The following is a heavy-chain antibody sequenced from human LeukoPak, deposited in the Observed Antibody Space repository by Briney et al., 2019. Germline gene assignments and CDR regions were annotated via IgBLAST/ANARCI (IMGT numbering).Heavy chain of an antibody. CDR3: ARGKSGAPQAFDI. V-gene: IGHV3-48*01. Sequence: PGGSLRLSCAASGFIFSSYSMNWVRQAAGKGLEWVSYISSSSSTIYYADSVKGRFTISRDNAKNSLYLQMNSLRAEDTAVYYCARGKSGAPQAFDIWGQGTMVTVSS. CDR2: ISSSSSTI. J-gene: IGHJ3*02. D-gene: IGHD3-10*01. CDR1: GFIFSSYS.